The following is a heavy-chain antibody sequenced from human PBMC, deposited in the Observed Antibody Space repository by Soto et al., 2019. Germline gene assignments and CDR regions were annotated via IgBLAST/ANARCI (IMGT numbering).Heavy chain of an antibody. CDR1: GGTFSSYA. Sequence: ASVKVSCKASGGTFSSYAISWVRQAPGQGLEWMGGIIPIFGTANYAQKFQGRVTITADESTSTAYMELSSLRSEDTAVYYCARASVGATSYYYCMDVWGQGTTVTVSS. V-gene: IGHV1-69*13. CDR3: ARASVGATSYYYCMDV. J-gene: IGHJ6*02. D-gene: IGHD1-26*01. CDR2: IIPIFGTA.